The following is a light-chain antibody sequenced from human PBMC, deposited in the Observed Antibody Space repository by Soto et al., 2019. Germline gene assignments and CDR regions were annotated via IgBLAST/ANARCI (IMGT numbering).Light chain of an antibody. J-gene: IGLJ1*01. V-gene: IGLV2-23*02. CDR2: EVT. CDR1: SSDVENYKL. Sequence: QSVLNQPASVSGSPGQSVTVSCTATSSDVENYKLVSWYQQHPGKAPKLIIDEVTKRPSGVSNRFSGSKSANTASLTISGPQPEDEADYYCCSSAGSYVFGTGTKLTVL. CDR3: CSSAGSYV.